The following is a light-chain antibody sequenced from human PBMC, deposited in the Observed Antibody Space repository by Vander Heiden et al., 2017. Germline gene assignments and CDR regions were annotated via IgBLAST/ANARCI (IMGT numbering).Light chain of an antibody. J-gene: IGLJ2*01. Sequence: QSVLTQPPSASGTPGQRATIPCSGSSSNNGSNYVYWYQPLPGTAPQLLIYRNNQRPSWVPDRFSGSKSGTSASLAISGLRSEDEADYYCAAWDDSLSGSVFGGGTKLTVL. V-gene: IGLV1-47*01. CDR2: RNN. CDR3: AAWDDSLSGSV. CDR1: SSNNGSNY.